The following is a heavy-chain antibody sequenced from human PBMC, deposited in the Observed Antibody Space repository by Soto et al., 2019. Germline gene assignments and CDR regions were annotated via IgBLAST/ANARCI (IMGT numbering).Heavy chain of an antibody. CDR2: IIPIVGTG. D-gene: IGHD6-13*01. CDR1: GGSFSSYA. J-gene: IGHJ6*02. Sequence: GASVKVSCKASGGSFSSYAISRVRQAPGQGLEWMGGIIPIVGTGNYAQNFQGRVTITADESTSTAYMELSSLRSEDTAMYYCARVLRAAGRPGMDVWGQGTTVTVSS. V-gene: IGHV1-69*13. CDR3: ARVLRAAGRPGMDV.